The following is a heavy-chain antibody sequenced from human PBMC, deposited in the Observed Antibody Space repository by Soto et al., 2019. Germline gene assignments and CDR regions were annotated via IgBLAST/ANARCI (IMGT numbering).Heavy chain of an antibody. CDR3: AKQRAGYGSGSDTYYFDF. Sequence: EVQLLESGGGLVQPGGSLRLSCSTSGFTFNTYAMNWVRQAPGKGLEWVSALSGSGGTTYYADSVRGRFTISRDNSKNTLFLQKNSLRAEDTALYYCAKQRAGYGSGSDTYYFDFWGQGTLVTVSS. CDR2: LSGSGGTT. J-gene: IGHJ4*02. V-gene: IGHV3-23*01. D-gene: IGHD3-10*01. CDR1: GFTFNTYA.